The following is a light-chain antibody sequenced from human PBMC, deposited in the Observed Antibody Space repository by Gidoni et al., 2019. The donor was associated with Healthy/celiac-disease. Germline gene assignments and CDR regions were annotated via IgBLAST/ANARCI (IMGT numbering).Light chain of an antibody. CDR2: AAS. Sequence: DIQMTQSPSSLSASVGDRVTITCRASQSISSYLNWYQQKPGKAHKLLIYAASSLQSGVPSRFSGSGSGTDFTLTISSLQPEDFANYYCQQSYSTPNTVGQGTKLEIK. CDR1: QSISSY. V-gene: IGKV1-39*01. J-gene: IGKJ2*01. CDR3: QQSYSTPNT.